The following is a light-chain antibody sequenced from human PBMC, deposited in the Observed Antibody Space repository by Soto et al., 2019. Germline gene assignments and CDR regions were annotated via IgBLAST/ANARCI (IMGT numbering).Light chain of an antibody. Sequence: TQSPSFLSASVGDRVTITCRASQGISSYLAWYQQKPGQAPRLLIYGASTRATAIPARFSGSGSGTEFTLTISSLQSKDFAVYYCQQYNNWPLTFGGGTKVEIK. CDR2: GAS. CDR3: QQYNNWPLT. CDR1: QGISSY. V-gene: IGKV3-15*01. J-gene: IGKJ4*01.